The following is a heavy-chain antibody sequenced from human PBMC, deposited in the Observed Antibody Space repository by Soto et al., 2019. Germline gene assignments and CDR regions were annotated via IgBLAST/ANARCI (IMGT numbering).Heavy chain of an antibody. V-gene: IGHV4-4*02. J-gene: IGHJ4*02. CDR3: ARASVVVAATPFDY. Sequence: PWETLSLTCAVSGGSISSSNWWSWVRQPPGKGLEWIGEIYHSGSTNYNPSLKSRVTISVDKSKNQFSLKLSSVTAADTAVYYCARASVVVAATPFDYWGQGTLVTVSS. CDR1: GGSISSSNW. D-gene: IGHD2-15*01. CDR2: IYHSGST.